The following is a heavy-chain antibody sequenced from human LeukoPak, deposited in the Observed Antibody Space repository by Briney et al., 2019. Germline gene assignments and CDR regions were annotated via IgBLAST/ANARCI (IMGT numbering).Heavy chain of an antibody. CDR1: GFTFSDYY. CDR3: AGVGITIFGVVIIGDYFDY. Sequence: GGSLRLSCAASGFTFSDYYMSWIRQAPGKGLEWVSYISSSGSTIYYADSVKGRFTISRDNAKNSLYLQMNSLRAEDTAVYYCAGVGITIFGVVIIGDYFDYWGQGTLVTVSS. J-gene: IGHJ4*02. D-gene: IGHD3-3*01. V-gene: IGHV3-11*01. CDR2: ISSSGSTI.